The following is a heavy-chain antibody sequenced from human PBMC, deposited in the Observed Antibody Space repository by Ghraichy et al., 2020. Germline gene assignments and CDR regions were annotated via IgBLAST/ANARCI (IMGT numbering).Heavy chain of an antibody. CDR1: GFTFSSYS. J-gene: IGHJ4*02. CDR3: ARGNGDSGSGAEYDFDY. Sequence: GGSLRLSCAASGFTFSSYSMNWVRQAPGKGLEWVSYISSSSSTIYYADSVKGRFTISRDNAKNSLYLQMNSLRDEDTAVYYCARGNGDSGSGAEYDFDYGGQGTLVTVSS. CDR2: ISSSSSTI. V-gene: IGHV3-48*02. D-gene: IGHD6-13*01.